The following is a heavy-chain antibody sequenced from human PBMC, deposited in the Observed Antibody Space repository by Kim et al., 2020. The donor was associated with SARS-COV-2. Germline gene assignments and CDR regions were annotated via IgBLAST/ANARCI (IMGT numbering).Heavy chain of an antibody. V-gene: IGHV1-69*01. D-gene: IGHD3-10*01. CDR2: A. CDR3: ASGSYRGVIDY. J-gene: IGHJ4*02. Sequence: ANYAQKFQGRVTITADESTSTAYMELSSLRSEDTAVYYCASGSYRGVIDYWGQGTLVTVSS.